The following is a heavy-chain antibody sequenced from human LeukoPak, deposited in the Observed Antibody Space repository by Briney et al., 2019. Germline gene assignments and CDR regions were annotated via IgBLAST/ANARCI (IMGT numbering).Heavy chain of an antibody. CDR2: IIPIFGTA. J-gene: IGHJ4*02. V-gene: IGHV1-69*05. D-gene: IGHD2-2*02. Sequence: SVKVSCKASGGTFSSYAISWVRQAPGQGLEWMGGIIPIFGTANYAQKVQGRVTITTDESTSPAYMELRSLRSEDTAVYYCARSPAVVGYCSSNSCYTELPYFDYWGQGTLVTVSS. CDR1: GGTFSSYA. CDR3: ARSPAVVGYCSSNSCYTELPYFDY.